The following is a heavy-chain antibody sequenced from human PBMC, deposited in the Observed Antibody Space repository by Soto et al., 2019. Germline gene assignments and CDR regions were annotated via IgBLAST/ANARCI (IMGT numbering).Heavy chain of an antibody. V-gene: IGHV3-21*01. CDR2: ISTTSRSI. CDR1: GFTFSSYG. Sequence: GGSLRLSCAASGFTFSSYGMNWVRQAPGNGLDWVSFISTTSRSIYYAGSVKGRFTLSRANANNSLYLQMDSLRAVDTAVYYCASRSWTDGVCSFDFWGQGT. D-gene: IGHD2-8*01. CDR3: ASRSWTDGVCSFDF. J-gene: IGHJ4*02.